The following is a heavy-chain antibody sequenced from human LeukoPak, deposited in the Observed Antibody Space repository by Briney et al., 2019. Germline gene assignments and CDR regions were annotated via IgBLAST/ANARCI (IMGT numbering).Heavy chain of an antibody. Sequence: GGSLRLSCAASGFIFTNYFMSWVRQAPGKGLEWVASIKHDGSEKYYVDSVRGRFTISRDNTMNSLYLQMSSLRAEDTAAYYCATDRGWRTSGYYLYYFEYWGQGTLVTYSS. CDR3: ATDRGWRTSGYYLYYFEY. CDR1: GFIFTNYF. D-gene: IGHD3-3*01. CDR2: IKHDGSEK. V-gene: IGHV3-7*01. J-gene: IGHJ4*02.